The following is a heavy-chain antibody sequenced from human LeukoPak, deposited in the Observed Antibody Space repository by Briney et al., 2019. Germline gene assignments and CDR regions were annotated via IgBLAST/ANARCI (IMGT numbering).Heavy chain of an antibody. J-gene: IGHJ4*02. D-gene: IGHD1-26*01. CDR1: GGSISSGGH. Sequence: PSETLSLTCAVSGGSISSGGHWSWLRQPPGKGLEWIGQIYYIGSTNYNPSLESRVIMSLDKSTNQLSLRFNSVTAADTAVYYCARHGSYSLAFWGQGALVTVSS. CDR3: ARHGSYSLAF. V-gene: IGHV4-4*02. CDR2: IYYIGST.